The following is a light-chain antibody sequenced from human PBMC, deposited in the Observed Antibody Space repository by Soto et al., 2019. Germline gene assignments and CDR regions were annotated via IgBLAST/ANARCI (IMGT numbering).Light chain of an antibody. J-gene: IGKJ2*01. Sequence: DIQMTQSPSTLSASVGDRVTITCRASQSISSWLAWYQQKPGKAPKLLIYDASSLESGVPSRFRGSGSGTEFTLTISSLQPDDFATYYCQQYHSYPVTFGQVTKLEIK. CDR1: QSISSW. CDR3: QQYHSYPVT. CDR2: DAS. V-gene: IGKV1-5*01.